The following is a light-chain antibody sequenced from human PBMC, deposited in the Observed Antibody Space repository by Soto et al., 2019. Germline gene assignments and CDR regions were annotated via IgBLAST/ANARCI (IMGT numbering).Light chain of an antibody. Sequence: QSALTQPASVSGSPGQSITISCTGTSSDVGGYKYVSWYQQHPGKAPKLMIYDVTNRPSGVSNRFSGSKSGNTASLTISGLQAEDEADYYCSSYTSSSTLAFAGGTKLTVL. CDR2: DVT. V-gene: IGLV2-14*01. J-gene: IGLJ2*01. CDR3: SSYTSSSTLA. CDR1: SSDVGGYKY.